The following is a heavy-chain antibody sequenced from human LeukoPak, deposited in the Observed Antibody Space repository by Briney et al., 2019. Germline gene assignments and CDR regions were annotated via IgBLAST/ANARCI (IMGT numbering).Heavy chain of an antibody. Sequence: PSETLSLTCAVYGETFSGYSWGWIRQPPGKGLKWIGSIFYSGSTYYNPSLKSRVTISVDTSKNQFSLKLTSVTAADTAVYYCALKTYYYDSSGYYHYFDYWGQGTLVTVSS. D-gene: IGHD3-22*01. J-gene: IGHJ4*02. CDR1: GETFSGYS. CDR3: ALKTYYYDSSGYYHYFDY. CDR2: IFYSGST. V-gene: IGHV4-34*08.